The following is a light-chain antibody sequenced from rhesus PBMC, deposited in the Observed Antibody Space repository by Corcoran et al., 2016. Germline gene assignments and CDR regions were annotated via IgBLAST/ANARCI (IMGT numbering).Light chain of an antibody. J-gene: IGKJ1*01. V-gene: IGKV1-22*01. CDR2: KAS. CDR3: LQYSSSTWT. CDR1: QSISSW. Sequence: DIQMTQSPSSLSASVGDTVTITCRASQSISSWLDWYQQKPGKATKLLIYKASSLQSGVPSRFRGSGSGTDFTLTISSLQPEDFATYYCLQYSSSTWTFGQGTKVEIK.